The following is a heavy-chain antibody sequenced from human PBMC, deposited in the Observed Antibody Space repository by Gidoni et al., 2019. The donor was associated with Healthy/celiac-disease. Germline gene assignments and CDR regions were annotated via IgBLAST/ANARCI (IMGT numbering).Heavy chain of an antibody. J-gene: IGHJ2*01. CDR2: IYYSGST. CDR1: GGSISSSSYY. D-gene: IGHD6-19*01. Sequence: QLQLQESGPGLVKPSETLSLTCTVSGGSISSSSYYWGWIRQPPGKGLEWIGSIYYSGSTYYNPSLKSRVTISVDTSKNQFSLKLSSVTAADTAVYYCARQVAIAVAAPGCFDLWGRGTLVTVSS. CDR3: ARQVAIAVAAPGCFDL. V-gene: IGHV4-39*01.